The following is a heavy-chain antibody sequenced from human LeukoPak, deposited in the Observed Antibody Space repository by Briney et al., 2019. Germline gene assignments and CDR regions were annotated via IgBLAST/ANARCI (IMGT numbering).Heavy chain of an antibody. J-gene: IGHJ6*03. V-gene: IGHV4-61*02. D-gene: IGHD2-15*01. Sequence: PSETLSLTCTVSGGSISSGGYYWSWIRQPAGKGLEWIGRIYTSGSTNYNPSLKSRVTISVDTSKNQFSLKLSSVTAADTAVYYCARALAAKFGLPYEYHMDVWGNGTTVTVSS. CDR3: ARALAAKFGLPYEYHMDV. CDR2: IYTSGST. CDR1: GGSISSGGYY.